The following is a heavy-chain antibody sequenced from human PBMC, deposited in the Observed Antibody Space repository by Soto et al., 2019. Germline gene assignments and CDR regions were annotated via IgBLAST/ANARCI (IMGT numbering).Heavy chain of an antibody. Sequence: PSETLSLTCTVSGGSISSSSYYWGWIRQPPGKGLEWIGSIYYSGSTYYNPSLKSRVTISVDTSKNQFSLKLSSVTAADTAVYYCASPRYCRGGSCYGNYFDYGGRGPLVTVPS. D-gene: IGHD2-15*01. CDR3: ASPRYCRGGSCYGNYFDY. CDR2: IYYSGST. CDR1: GGSISSSSYY. J-gene: IGHJ4*02. V-gene: IGHV4-39*01.